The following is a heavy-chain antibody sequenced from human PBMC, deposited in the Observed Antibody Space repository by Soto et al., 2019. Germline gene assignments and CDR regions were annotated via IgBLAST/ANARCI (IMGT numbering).Heavy chain of an antibody. J-gene: IGHJ5*01. D-gene: IGHD4-17*01. V-gene: IGHV3-30*18. CDR2: ISSDGNNK. CDR1: GFTFDSYG. Sequence: QVQLVESGGGVVQPGRSLRLSCAASGFTFDSYGMHWVRQAPGKGLEWVAVISSDGNNKYYADSVKGRFTISRDNFKNALYLQMSSLRADDTSVYYCSKDLLPNTVTTCRSWGYGTLVTVSS. CDR3: SKDLLPNTVTTCRS.